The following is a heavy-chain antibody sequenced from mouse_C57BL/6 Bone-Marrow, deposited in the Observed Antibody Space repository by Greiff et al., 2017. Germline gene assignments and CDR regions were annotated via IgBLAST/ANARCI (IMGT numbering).Heavy chain of an antibody. CDR1: GFTIKDDY. CDR3: TPYDPGFAY. D-gene: IGHD2-3*01. V-gene: IGHV14-4*01. J-gene: IGHJ3*01. Sequence: EVQLKQSGGELVRPGASVKLSCTASGFTIKDDYMHWVKQTPGQGLEWVGWIDPETDDTEYASKFQGKATITVDTATTTPYLQLSSLSSEDTAVYYCTPYDPGFAYWGQGTLVTVSA. CDR2: IDPETDDT.